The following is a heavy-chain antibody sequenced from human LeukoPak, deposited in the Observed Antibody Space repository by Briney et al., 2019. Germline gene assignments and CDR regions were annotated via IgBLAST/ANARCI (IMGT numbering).Heavy chain of an antibody. CDR2: ISSSSSYI. J-gene: IGHJ3*02. Sequence: PGGSLRLSCAASGFTFSSYAMSWVRQAPGKGLEWVSSISSSSSYIYYADSVKGRFTISRDNAKNSLYLQMNSLRAEDTAVYYCARDLSGGSYSRRAPSSWAFDIWGQGTMVTVSS. D-gene: IGHD1-26*01. V-gene: IGHV3-21*01. CDR1: GFTFSSYA. CDR3: ARDLSGGSYSRRAPSSWAFDI.